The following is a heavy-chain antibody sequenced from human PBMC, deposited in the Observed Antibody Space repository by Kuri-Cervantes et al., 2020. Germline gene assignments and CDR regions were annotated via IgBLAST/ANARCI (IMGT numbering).Heavy chain of an antibody. D-gene: IGHD3-10*01. CDR3: AKDYYGSGSALDY. CDR2: ISSSSSTI. Sequence: GESLKISCAASGFTFSSYSMNWVRQAPGKGLEWVSYISSSSSTIYYADSVKGRFTISRDNSKNTLYLQMNSLRAEDTAVYYCAKDYYGSGSALDYWGQGTLVTVSS. CDR1: GFTFSSYS. J-gene: IGHJ4*02. V-gene: IGHV3-48*01.